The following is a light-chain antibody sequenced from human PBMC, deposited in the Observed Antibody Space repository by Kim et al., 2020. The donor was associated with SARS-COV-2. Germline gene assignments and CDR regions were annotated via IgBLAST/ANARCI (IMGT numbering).Light chain of an antibody. CDR1: KLGDKY. V-gene: IGLV3-1*01. CDR3: QTWDSTTVV. Sequence: VSAGQTASITCAGDKLGDKYACWYQKKPGQSPVLVIYQDTKRPSGIPERFSGSNSGNTATLTISGTQTMDEAAYYCQTWDSTTVVFGGGTKLTVL. CDR2: QDT. J-gene: IGLJ2*01.